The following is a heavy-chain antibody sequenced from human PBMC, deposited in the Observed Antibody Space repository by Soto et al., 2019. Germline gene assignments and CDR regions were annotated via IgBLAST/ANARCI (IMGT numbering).Heavy chain of an antibody. CDR3: ARDQGAGGGNSLDY. J-gene: IGHJ4*02. V-gene: IGHV3-21*01. CDR1: GFTFSSYS. D-gene: IGHD2-21*02. Sequence: EVHLVESGGGLVKPGGSLRLSCAASGFTFSSYSMNWVRQAPGKGLEWVSSISSSSSYIYYADSVKGRFTISRDNAKNSLYLQMNSLRAEDTAVYYCARDQGAGGGNSLDYWGQGTLVTVSS. CDR2: ISSSSSYI.